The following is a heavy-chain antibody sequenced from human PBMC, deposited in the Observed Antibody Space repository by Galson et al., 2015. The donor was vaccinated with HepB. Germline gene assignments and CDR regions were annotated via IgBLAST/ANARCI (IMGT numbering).Heavy chain of an antibody. D-gene: IGHD2-15*01. CDR2: IIPIFGIA. J-gene: IGHJ5*02. CDR3: ARGAVVEVVGGTQNNWFDP. Sequence: SVKVSCKASGGTFSSYAISWVRQAPGQGLEWMGGIIPIFGIANYAQKFQGRVTITADKSTSTAYMDLRSLRSDDTAVYYCARGAVVEVVGGTQNNWFDPWGQGTLVSVSS. V-gene: IGHV1-69*10. CDR1: GGTFSSYA.